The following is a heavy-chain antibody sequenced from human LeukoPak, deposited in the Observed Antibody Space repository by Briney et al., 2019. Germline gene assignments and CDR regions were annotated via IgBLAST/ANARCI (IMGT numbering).Heavy chain of an antibody. D-gene: IGHD2-2*01. V-gene: IGHV4-59*08. CDR2: IYTSGST. Sequence: SETLSLTCSVSGGSFDSKYWSWIRQPPGKGLEWIGYIYTSGSTNYNPSLKSRVTISEDTSKNQFSLKLSSVTAADTAVYYCARHGGCSSTSCYPDMAWFDPWGQGTLVTVSS. CDR1: GGSFDSKY. CDR3: ARHGGCSSTSCYPDMAWFDP. J-gene: IGHJ5*02.